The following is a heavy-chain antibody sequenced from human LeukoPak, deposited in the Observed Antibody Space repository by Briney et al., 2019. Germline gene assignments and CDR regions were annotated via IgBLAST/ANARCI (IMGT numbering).Heavy chain of an antibody. CDR3: ARVRYCSGGSCYILAF. D-gene: IGHD2-15*01. CDR2: ISSTSTYI. J-gene: IGHJ4*02. CDR1: GFTFSSHN. Sequence: PVGSLRLSCATSGFTFSSHNMNWVRQAPGKGLEWVSSISSTSTYIYYADSVKGRFTISRDNAKNALYLQMNSLRAEDTAVYYCARVRYCSGGSCYILAFWGQGNLVTVSS. V-gene: IGHV3-21*01.